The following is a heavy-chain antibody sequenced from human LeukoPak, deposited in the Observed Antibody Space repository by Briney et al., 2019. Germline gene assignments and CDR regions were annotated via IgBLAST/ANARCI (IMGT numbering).Heavy chain of an antibody. D-gene: IGHD3-3*02. CDR2: INHSGSP. CDR1: GGSFSGYY. CDR3: ARDLVFLEWSYDAFDI. J-gene: IGHJ3*02. Sequence: PSENLSPTRAVYGGSFSGYYWRGIRQPPGKGVGGVGEINHSGSPNYTPSLKSRVTISVATSKNQFSLKLSSLTAADAAVYYCARDLVFLEWSYDAFDIWGQGTMVTVSS. V-gene: IGHV4-34*01.